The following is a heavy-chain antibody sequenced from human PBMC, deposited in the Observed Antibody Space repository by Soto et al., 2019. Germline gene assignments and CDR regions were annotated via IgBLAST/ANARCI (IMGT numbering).Heavy chain of an antibody. Sequence: QVQLVQSGAEVKRPGASVKVSCKASGYTFTSYDINWVRQATGQGLEWMGWMNPNSGNTGYAQKFQGRVTMTRNTSISTAYMELSSLRSEDTAVYYCARSQRHHWWFDPWGQGTLVTVSS. CDR1: GYTFTSYD. V-gene: IGHV1-8*01. J-gene: IGHJ5*02. CDR3: ARSQRHHWWFDP. CDR2: MNPNSGNT. D-gene: IGHD1-1*01.